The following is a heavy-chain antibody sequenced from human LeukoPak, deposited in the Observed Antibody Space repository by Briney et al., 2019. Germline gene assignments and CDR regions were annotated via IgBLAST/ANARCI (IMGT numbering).Heavy chain of an antibody. J-gene: IGHJ5*02. V-gene: IGHV1-3*01. D-gene: IGHD2-15*01. CDR3: ARNRYCSGGSCYVWFDP. CDR2: INAGNGNT. Sequence: ASVKVSCTASGYTFTSYAMHWVRQAPGQRLEWMGWINAGNGNTKYSQKFQGRVTITRDTSASTAYMELSSLRSEDTAVYYCARNRYCSGGSCYVWFDPWGQGTLVTVSS. CDR1: GYTFTSYA.